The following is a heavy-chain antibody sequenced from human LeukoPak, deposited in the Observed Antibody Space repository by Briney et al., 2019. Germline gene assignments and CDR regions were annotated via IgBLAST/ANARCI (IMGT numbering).Heavy chain of an antibody. CDR2: VSPSSGHT. CDR3: ARDLIVVVGDVFDL. V-gene: IGHV1-18*01. CDR1: GYTFTSYG. D-gene: IGHD3-22*01. J-gene: IGHJ3*01. Sequence: GASVKVSCKASGYTFTSYGISWVRQAPGQGLEWMGWVSPSSGHTNYTQNLQDRVTMTTDTPTNTAYMELRSLRSDDTAVYYCARDLIVVVGDVFDLWGQGTVVTVSS.